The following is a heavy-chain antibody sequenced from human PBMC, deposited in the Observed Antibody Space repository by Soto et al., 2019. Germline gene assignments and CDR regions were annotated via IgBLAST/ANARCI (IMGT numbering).Heavy chain of an antibody. V-gene: IGHV3-74*01. CDR2: INNDGSST. J-gene: IGHJ4*02. D-gene: IGHD2-2*01. Sequence: EVQLVESGGGLVQPGGSLRLSCAASGFTFSSNWMHWVRQAPGKGLVWVSRINNDGSSTNYGDSVKGRFTISRDNAKYTLYLQMNSLRAEDTAVYYCARGGCTSTSCLDYWGQGTLVTVSS. CDR1: GFTFSSNW. CDR3: ARGGCTSTSCLDY.